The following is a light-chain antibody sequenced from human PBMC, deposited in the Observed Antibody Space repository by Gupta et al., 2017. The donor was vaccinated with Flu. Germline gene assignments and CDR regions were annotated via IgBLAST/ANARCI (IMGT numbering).Light chain of an antibody. V-gene: IGKV3-11*01. J-gene: IGKJ4*01. Sequence: EVVLTQSPATLSLSPGERATLACRASQSVCSRHLAWYQHKPGQAPRFLIYDASNRATGIPARFSGSGSGTDFTITISSLQPEDFAVYYCKQRDNWLFGGGTKVEIK. CDR3: KQRDNWL. CDR2: DAS. CDR1: QSVCSRH.